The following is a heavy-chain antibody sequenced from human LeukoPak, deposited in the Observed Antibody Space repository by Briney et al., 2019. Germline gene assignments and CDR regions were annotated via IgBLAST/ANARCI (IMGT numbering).Heavy chain of an antibody. J-gene: IGHJ4*02. D-gene: IGHD3/OR15-3a*01. CDR2: VDPEDGET. CDR3: ATVDRACYFYGF. Sequence: ASVKVSCKVSGYTFTDYYMHVVQQAPGKGLEWMGLVDPEDGETIYAEKFQGRVTITAHTSTDTAYMELSSLRSGDRGVYYCATVDRACYFYGFWGQGTLGTVSS. CDR1: GYTFTDYY. V-gene: IGHV1-69-2*01.